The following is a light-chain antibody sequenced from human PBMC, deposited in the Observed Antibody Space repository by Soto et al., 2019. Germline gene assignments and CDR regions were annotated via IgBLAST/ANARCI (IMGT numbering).Light chain of an antibody. Sequence: DIQMTQSPSTLSASVGDRVTITCRANEDISTWLAWYQQKPGKAPNLLIYKAPSLKSGVPSRFSGSGSGTEFTLTISRLQPDDFATYYCQQYNGKSIYTFGQGPTLQIK. CDR3: QQYNGKSIYT. CDR1: EDISTW. J-gene: IGKJ2*01. CDR2: KAP. V-gene: IGKV1-5*03.